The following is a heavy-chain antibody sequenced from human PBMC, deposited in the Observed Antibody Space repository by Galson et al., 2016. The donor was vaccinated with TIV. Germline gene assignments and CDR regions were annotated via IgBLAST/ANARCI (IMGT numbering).Heavy chain of an antibody. Sequence: SLRLSCAASGVTFSSYAMSWVRQAPGKGLEWVAAITGGGGSSYYADSVKGRFTISRDNSKKMLYLQLNSLRAEDTAVYYCAKVPSSGLSYYYGIDVWGQGTTVTVA. CDR2: ITGGGGSS. V-gene: IGHV3-23*01. J-gene: IGHJ6*02. D-gene: IGHD6-19*01. CDR3: AKVPSSGLSYYYGIDV. CDR1: GVTFSSYA.